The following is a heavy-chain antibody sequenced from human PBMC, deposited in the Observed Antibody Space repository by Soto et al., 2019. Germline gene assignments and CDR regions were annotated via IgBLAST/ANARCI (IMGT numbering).Heavy chain of an antibody. D-gene: IGHD6-13*01. J-gene: IGHJ5*02. Sequence: QVPLQESGPGLVKPSETLSLTCTVSGGSISSYYWSWIRQPPGKGLEWIGYIYDSGSTNYNPSLKSRVTISEDTSKNQFFLKLSSVTAADTAVYYCARWSSSSWYNWFDPWGQGALVTVSS. CDR2: IYDSGST. CDR1: GGSISSYY. V-gene: IGHV4-59*01. CDR3: ARWSSSSWYNWFDP.